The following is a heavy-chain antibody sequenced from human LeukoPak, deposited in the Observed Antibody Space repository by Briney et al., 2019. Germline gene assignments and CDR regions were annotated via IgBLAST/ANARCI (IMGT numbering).Heavy chain of an antibody. CDR3: ARADFGYSKYPDY. CDR1: GYTFTSYY. V-gene: IGHV1-46*01. CDR2: INPSGGSI. J-gene: IGHJ4*02. D-gene: IGHD4-11*01. Sequence: ASVKVSCKAPGYTFTSYYMHWVRQAPGQGLEWMGIINPSGGSISYAQKLQGRVTMTTDTSTSTAYMELRSLRSDDTAVYYCARADFGYSKYPDYWGQGTLVTVSS.